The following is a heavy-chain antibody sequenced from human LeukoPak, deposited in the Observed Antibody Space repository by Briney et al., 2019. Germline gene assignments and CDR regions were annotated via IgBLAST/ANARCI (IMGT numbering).Heavy chain of an antibody. CDR2: IYYSGST. CDR3: ARTHNYSNYPNYFDY. V-gene: IGHV4-30-4*01. J-gene: IGHJ4*02. D-gene: IGHD4-11*01. Sequence: SETLSLTCTVSGGSISSGDYYWSWIRQPPGKGLEWIGYIYYSGSTYYNPSLKGRVTISVDTSKNQFSLKLSSVTAADTAVYYCARTHNYSNYPNYFDYWGQGTLVTVSS. CDR1: GGSISSGDYY.